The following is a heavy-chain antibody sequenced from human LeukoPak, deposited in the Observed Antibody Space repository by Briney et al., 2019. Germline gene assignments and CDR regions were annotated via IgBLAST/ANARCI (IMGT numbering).Heavy chain of an antibody. CDR3: ARRLHYGSGSYYQFDY. CDR1: GCSISSSNYY. Sequence: SETLSLTCTVSGCSISSSNYYWGWIRQPPGKGLEWIATIYYSGSTYYSPSLKSRVTISVDTSKNQFSLNLSSMTAADTAVYYCARRLHYGSGSYYQFDYWGQGTLVTVSS. D-gene: IGHD3-10*01. J-gene: IGHJ4*02. CDR2: IYYSGST. V-gene: IGHV4-39*01.